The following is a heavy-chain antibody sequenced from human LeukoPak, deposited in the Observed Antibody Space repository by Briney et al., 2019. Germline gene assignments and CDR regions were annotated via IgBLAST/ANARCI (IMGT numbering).Heavy chain of an antibody. J-gene: IGHJ6*03. CDR3: ARERADYMDV. V-gene: IGHV4-59*01. CDR2: IYYSGST. CDR1: GGSISSYY. Sequence: SETLSLTCTVSGGSISSYYWSWIRQPPGKGLEWIGYIYYSGSTNYNPSLKSRVTISVDTSKNQFSLKLSSVTAADTAVYYCARERADYMDVWGEGTTVTISS.